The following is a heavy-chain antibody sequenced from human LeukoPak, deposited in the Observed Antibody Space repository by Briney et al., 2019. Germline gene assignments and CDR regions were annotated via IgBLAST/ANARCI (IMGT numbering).Heavy chain of an antibody. D-gene: IGHD1-26*01. CDR2: INPNSGDT. V-gene: IGHV1-2*02. Sequence: AASVKVSCKASGYTFTDYYLHWVRQAPGQGFEWMGWINPNSGDTNYAQKFQGRVTMTRDTSISTAYMELSRLRSDDTAVYYCARVGAKGVYYFDYWGQGTLVTVSS. CDR1: GYTFTDYY. J-gene: IGHJ4*02. CDR3: ARVGAKGVYYFDY.